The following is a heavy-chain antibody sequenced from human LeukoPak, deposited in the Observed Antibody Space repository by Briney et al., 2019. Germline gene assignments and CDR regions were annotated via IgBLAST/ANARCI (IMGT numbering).Heavy chain of an antibody. CDR1: GGSISSHY. CDR2: IYYTGTT. J-gene: IGHJ4*02. D-gene: IGHD6-6*01. Sequence: PSETLSLTCSVSGGSISSHYWSWIRQPPGKELEWIGYIYYTGTTNYKPSLKGRVTISVDTSKNQFSLNLTSVTAADTAVYYCARAYSSSSGRPFDYWGQGTLVTVSS. V-gene: IGHV4-59*11. CDR3: ARAYSSSSGRPFDY.